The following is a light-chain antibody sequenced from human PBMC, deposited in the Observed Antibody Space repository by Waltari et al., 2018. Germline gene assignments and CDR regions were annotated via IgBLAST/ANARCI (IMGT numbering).Light chain of an antibody. J-gene: IGKJ1*01. CDR3: EQHYNYPRT. Sequence: DIQMTQSPSSLSASVGDRITITCQASQAIDNWLAWYQQRPGKAPTLLIYLASTLHTGVPSMFSGSGSDTEFTLTINSLQPEDFATYYCEQHYNYPRTFGQGTRVEIK. V-gene: IGKV1-9*01. CDR2: LAS. CDR1: QAIDNW.